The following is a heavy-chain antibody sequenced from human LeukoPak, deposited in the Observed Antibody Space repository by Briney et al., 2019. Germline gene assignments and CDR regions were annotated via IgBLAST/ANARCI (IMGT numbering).Heavy chain of an antibody. Sequence: SETLSLTCAVYGGSFSGYYWSWIRQPPGKGLEWMGEINHSGSTNYNPSLQRRVTISVDTSKNQISLKRGSVTAADTAVYYCARECRSTYIFDYWGQGALVTVSS. CDR3: ARECRSTYIFDY. CDR1: GGSFSGYY. D-gene: IGHD2-2*01. V-gene: IGHV4-34*01. CDR2: INHSGST. J-gene: IGHJ4*02.